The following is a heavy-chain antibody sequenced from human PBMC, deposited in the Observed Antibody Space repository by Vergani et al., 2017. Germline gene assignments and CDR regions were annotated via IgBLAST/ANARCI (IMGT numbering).Heavy chain of an antibody. Sequence: QVRLVESGGGVVQPGGSLRLSCAASGFTFSDYYMSWIRQAPGKGLEWVSYISSSGSTIYYADSVKGRFTISRDNAKNSLYLQMNSLRAEDTAVYYCARDGKEGYYYYYMDVWGKGTTVTVSS. CDR2: ISSSGSTI. V-gene: IGHV3-11*04. J-gene: IGHJ6*03. D-gene: IGHD1-1*01. CDR1: GFTFSDYY. CDR3: ARDGKEGYYYYYMDV.